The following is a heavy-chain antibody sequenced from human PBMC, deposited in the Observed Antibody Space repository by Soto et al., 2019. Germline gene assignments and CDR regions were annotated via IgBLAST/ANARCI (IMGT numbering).Heavy chain of an antibody. D-gene: IGHD3-22*01. Sequence: QITLKESGPTLVKPTQTLTMTCTFSGFSLTTSGVGVGWIRQPPGKALEWLALLYWNDDKRYSPSLNSRLPITKDTSKTQVVLTMTNMDPVDTCTYSCAHSQWDYYDSSGYYPAEYFQHWGQATLVIVSS. CDR1: GFSLTTSGVG. V-gene: IGHV2-5*01. CDR3: AHSQWDYYDSSGYYPAEYFQH. CDR2: LYWNDDK. J-gene: IGHJ1*01.